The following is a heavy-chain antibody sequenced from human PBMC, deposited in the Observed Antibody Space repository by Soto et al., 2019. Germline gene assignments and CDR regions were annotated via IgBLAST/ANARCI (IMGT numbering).Heavy chain of an antibody. D-gene: IGHD2-2*01. CDR2: ISYDGSNK. CDR3: ARGPSSLTRFDY. J-gene: IGHJ4*02. Sequence: ESGGGVVQPGRSLRLSCAASGFTFSSYALHWVRQAPGKGLEWVAVISYDGSNKYYADSVKGRFTISRDNSKNTLYVQMNSLRGEDTAVYYCARGPSSLTRFDYWGQGTLVTVSS. V-gene: IGHV3-30-3*01. CDR1: GFTFSSYA.